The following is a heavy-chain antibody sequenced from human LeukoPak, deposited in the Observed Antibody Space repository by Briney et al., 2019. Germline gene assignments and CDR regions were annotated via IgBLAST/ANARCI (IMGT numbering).Heavy chain of an antibody. Sequence: SETLSLTCTVSGGSISSSSYYWGWIRQPPGKGLEWIGSMYYSGSTYYSPSLKSRVTMSVDTSKNQLSLKLSSVTAADTAVYYCARLTGPKLRYFNWLLYFDYWGRGTLVTVSS. CDR2: MYYSGST. J-gene: IGHJ4*02. V-gene: IGHV4-39*01. D-gene: IGHD3-9*01. CDR3: ARLTGPKLRYFNWLLYFDY. CDR1: GGSISSSSYY.